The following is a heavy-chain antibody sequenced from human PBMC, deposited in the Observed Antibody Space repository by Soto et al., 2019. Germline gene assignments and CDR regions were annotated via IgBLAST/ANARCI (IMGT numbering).Heavy chain of an antibody. CDR3: ARAVSPWLFYLDV. CDR1: GFTFDDHG. Sequence: EVQVVDSGGGVVRPGGSLRLSCAASGFTFDDHGMAWVRQRPGQGREWVAGINWNGETTDYSDSVKGRFSISRDNANTLLFLQMDSLRAEDTALYHCARAVSPWLFYLDVWGKGTTVTVS. D-gene: IGHD5-12*01. V-gene: IGHV3-20*01. J-gene: IGHJ6*03. CDR2: INWNGETT.